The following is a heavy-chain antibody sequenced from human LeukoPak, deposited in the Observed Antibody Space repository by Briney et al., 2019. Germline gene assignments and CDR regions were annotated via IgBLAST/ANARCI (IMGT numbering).Heavy chain of an antibody. CDR1: GYTFTSYG. J-gene: IGHJ4*02. CDR2: ISAYNGNT. D-gene: IGHD6-13*01. CDR3: ARESAAAGPNDY. V-gene: IGHV1-18*01. Sequence: ASVKVSCKASGYTFTSYGISWVRQAPGQGLEWMGWISAYNGNTNYAQKLQGTVTMTTDTSTSTDYMEMRRLRSDDTAVYYCARESAAAGPNDYWGQGTPVTAAS.